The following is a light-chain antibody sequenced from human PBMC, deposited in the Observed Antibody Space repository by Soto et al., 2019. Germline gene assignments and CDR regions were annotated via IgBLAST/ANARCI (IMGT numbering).Light chain of an antibody. CDR3: SSYRSGSTL. V-gene: IGLV2-14*03. CDR2: DVS. CDR1: SSDVGGYNY. Sequence: QSVLTQPASVSGSPGQSITISCTGTSSDVGGYNYVSWYQQHPGKAPKLMIYDVSNRPSGVSNRFSGSKSGNTASLTISGLQAEDEADYYCSSYRSGSTLFGGGTKLTVL. J-gene: IGLJ2*01.